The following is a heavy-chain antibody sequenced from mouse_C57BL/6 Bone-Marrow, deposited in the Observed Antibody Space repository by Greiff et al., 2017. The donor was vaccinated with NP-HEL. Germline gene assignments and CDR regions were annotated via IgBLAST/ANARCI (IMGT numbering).Heavy chain of an antibody. CDR2: IHPSDSDT. J-gene: IGHJ3*01. CDR3: AMPLLSTWRFAY. Sequence: QVQLKQPGAELVKPGASVKVSCKASGYTFTSYWMHWVKQRPGQGLEWIGRIHPSDSDTNYNQKFKGKATLTVDKSSSTAYMQLSSLTSEDSAVYYCAMPLLSTWRFAYWGQGTLVTVSA. V-gene: IGHV1-74*01. D-gene: IGHD2-1*01. CDR1: GYTFTSYW.